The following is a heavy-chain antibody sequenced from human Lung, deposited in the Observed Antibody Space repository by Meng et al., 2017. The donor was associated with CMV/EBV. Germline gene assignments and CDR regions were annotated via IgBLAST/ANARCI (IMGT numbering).Heavy chain of an antibody. Sequence: GEXXTISCEASGFTFSTYAMSWVRQPPGKGLEWVSAISGGSDGGRAFYADSVKGRFTISRDNSKSTLFLQMNSLTVEETALYYCAKDPVVGAPQVFDIWGEGAXVTVSS. J-gene: IGHJ3*02. CDR2: ISGGSDGGRA. CDR1: GFTFSTYA. CDR3: AKDPVVGAPQVFDI. V-gene: IGHV3-23*01. D-gene: IGHD1-26*01.